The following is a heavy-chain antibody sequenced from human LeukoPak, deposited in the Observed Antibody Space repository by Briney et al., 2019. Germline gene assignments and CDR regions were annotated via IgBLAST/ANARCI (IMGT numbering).Heavy chain of an antibody. V-gene: IGHV3-30*18. D-gene: IGHD3-22*01. J-gene: IGHJ4*02. CDR1: GFTFSSYA. CDR3: AKDQSRVSVVIFQIDY. Sequence: GGSLRLSCAASGFTFSSYAMGWVRQAPGKGLEWVAVISYDGSNKYYADSVKGRFTISRDNSKNTLYLQMNSLRAEDTAVYYCAKDQSRVSVVIFQIDYWGQGTLVTVSS. CDR2: ISYDGSNK.